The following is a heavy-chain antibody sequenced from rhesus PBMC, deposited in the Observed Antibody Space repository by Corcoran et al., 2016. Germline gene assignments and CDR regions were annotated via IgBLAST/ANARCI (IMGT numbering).Heavy chain of an antibody. CDR1: GFTFSSYG. D-gene: IGHD3-3*01. CDR3: AKDRPFWSGYNYYGLDS. Sequence: EVQLVESGGGLVQPGGSLRLSCAASGFTFSSYGMSWVRQAPGKGVEWVSYISKGRGTTYYADSVKCRFTISRDNSKNTLSLQMNSLRAEDTAVYYCAKDRPFWSGYNYYGLDSWGQGVVIIVSS. V-gene: IGHV3S5*01. J-gene: IGHJ6*01. CDR2: ISKGRGTT.